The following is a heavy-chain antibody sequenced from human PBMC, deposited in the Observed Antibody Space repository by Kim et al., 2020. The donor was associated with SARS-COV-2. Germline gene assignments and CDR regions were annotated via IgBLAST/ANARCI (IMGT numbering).Heavy chain of an antibody. CDR2: SGGST. Sequence: SGGSTYYAGSMKGRFTNSRDKSKNTLYLQMNSLRAEDTAVYYCAKVDADYWGQGTLVTVSS. CDR3: AKVDADY. V-gene: IGHV3-23*01. J-gene: IGHJ4*02.